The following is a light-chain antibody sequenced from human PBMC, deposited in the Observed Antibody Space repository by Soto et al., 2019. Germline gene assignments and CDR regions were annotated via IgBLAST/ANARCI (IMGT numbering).Light chain of an antibody. CDR2: DVS. CDR1: SSDVGGYNY. J-gene: IGLJ1*01. CDR3: SSYTPSXTRQIV. V-gene: IGLV2-14*03. Sequence: QSALTQPASVSGSPGQSITISCTGTSSDVGGYNYVSWYQHHPGKAPKLMIFDVSNRPSGVSNRFSGSKSGNTASLTISGLQPEDEADYYCSSYTPSXTRQIVFGTGTKVTVL.